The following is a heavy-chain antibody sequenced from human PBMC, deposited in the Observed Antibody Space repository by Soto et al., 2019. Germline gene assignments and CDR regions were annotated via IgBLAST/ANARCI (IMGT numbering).Heavy chain of an antibody. Sequence: VGSLSLSCVAYGFTFSIYNMNWVRQAPGKGLEWVSVITGSGDYTNYGDSVKGRFTISRDNSKNTLYLQMNSLRAEDTAVYFCARRVTSSFDYWGQGTLVTVSS. CDR2: ITGSGDYT. CDR1: GFTFSIYN. J-gene: IGHJ4*02. CDR3: ARRVTSSFDY. D-gene: IGHD4-4*01. V-gene: IGHV3-23*01.